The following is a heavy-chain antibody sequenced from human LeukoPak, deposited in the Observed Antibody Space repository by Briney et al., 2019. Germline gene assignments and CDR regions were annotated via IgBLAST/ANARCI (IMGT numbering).Heavy chain of an antibody. Sequence: SETLSLTCTVSGGSISSYYWSWIRQPPGKGLEWIGYIYYSGTTNYNPSLKSRVTISVDTSKNQFSLKLSSVTAADAAVYYCARDQKQQLVIDYWGQGTLVTVSS. J-gene: IGHJ4*02. CDR2: IYYSGTT. CDR3: ARDQKQQLVIDY. CDR1: GGSISSYY. D-gene: IGHD6-13*01. V-gene: IGHV4-59*12.